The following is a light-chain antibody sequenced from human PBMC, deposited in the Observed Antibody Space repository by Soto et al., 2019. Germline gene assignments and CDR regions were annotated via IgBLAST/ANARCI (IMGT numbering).Light chain of an antibody. V-gene: IGKV3-20*01. CDR1: QSVGSN. CDR2: GAS. Sequence: DIVLTQSPGTLSWSPGERATLSCRASQSVGSNLVWYQQKPGQAPRVLIYGASTRATGIPARFSGSGSGTDFTLTISRLEPEDFALYYCQQYGGSPSTFGQGTRLEIK. CDR3: QQYGGSPST. J-gene: IGKJ5*01.